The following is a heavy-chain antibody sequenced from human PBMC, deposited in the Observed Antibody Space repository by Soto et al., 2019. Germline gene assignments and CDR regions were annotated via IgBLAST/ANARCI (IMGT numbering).Heavy chain of an antibody. CDR3: ARGNGGNSGRSNYYYGMDV. J-gene: IGHJ6*02. CDR1: GGTFSSYA. CDR2: IIPIFGTA. Sequence: QVQLVQSGAEVKKPGSSVKVSCKASGGTFSSYAISWVRQAPGQGLEWMGGIIPIFGTANYAQKFQGRVTITADESTSTGYMELSSLRSEDTAVYYCARGNGGNSGRSNYYYGMDVWGQGTTVTVSS. V-gene: IGHV1-69*01. D-gene: IGHD2-21*02.